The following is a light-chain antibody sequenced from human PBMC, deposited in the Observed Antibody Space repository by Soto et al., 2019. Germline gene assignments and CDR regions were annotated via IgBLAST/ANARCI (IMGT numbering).Light chain of an antibody. CDR3: MQARQTPFT. V-gene: IGKV2-28*01. J-gene: IGKJ3*01. CDR1: QSLLYIDGYNY. Sequence: DIVMTQSPVSLAVTPGEPASISCTSSQSLLYIDGYNYLDWYLQKPGQPPQLLIYSASNRASGVPDRFSGSGSGTDFKLKISRVEAEDVGVYFCMQARQTPFTFGPGTKVDIK. CDR2: SAS.